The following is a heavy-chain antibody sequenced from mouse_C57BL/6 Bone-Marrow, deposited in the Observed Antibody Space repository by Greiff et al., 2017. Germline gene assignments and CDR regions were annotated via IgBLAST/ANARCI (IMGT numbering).Heavy chain of an antibody. CDR2: IDPSDSET. D-gene: IGHD2-2*01. CDR1: GYTFTSYW. Sequence: VQLQQPGAELVRPGSSVKLSCKASGYTFTSYWMHWVKQRPIQGLEWIGNIDPSDSETHYNQKFKDKATLTVDKSSSTAYMQLSSLTSEDSAVYYCARGGGVRGAMDYWGQGTSVTVSS. J-gene: IGHJ4*01. V-gene: IGHV1-52*01. CDR3: ARGGGVRGAMDY.